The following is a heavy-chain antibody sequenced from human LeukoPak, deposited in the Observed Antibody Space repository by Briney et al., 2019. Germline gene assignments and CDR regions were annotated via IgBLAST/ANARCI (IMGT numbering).Heavy chain of an antibody. V-gene: IGHV1-18*01. Sequence: ASVKVSCKASGYTFTSYGIRWVRQAPGQGLEWMGWISAYNGNTNYAQKLQGRVTMTTDTSTSTAYMELRSLRSDDTAVYYCARDSDIVVVPAAISFDPWGQGTLVTVSS. J-gene: IGHJ5*02. CDR3: ARDSDIVVVPAAISFDP. CDR2: ISAYNGNT. D-gene: IGHD2-2*01. CDR1: GYTFTSYG.